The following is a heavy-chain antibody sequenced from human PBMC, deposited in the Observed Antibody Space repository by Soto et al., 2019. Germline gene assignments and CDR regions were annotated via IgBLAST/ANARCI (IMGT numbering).Heavy chain of an antibody. CDR3: ARDLGSGYDPGDY. D-gene: IGHD5-12*01. J-gene: IGHJ4*02. CDR1: GGTFNSYV. CDR2: IISIFGTP. V-gene: IGHV1-69*12. Sequence: QVQLVQSGAEVKKPGSSVKVSYKASGGTFNSYVFNWVRQAPGQGLEWMGGIISIFGTPNYGQKFQGRVTITAEESTSTGFMELSSLTSEDTAIYYCARDLGSGYDPGDYWGQGTLVTVSS.